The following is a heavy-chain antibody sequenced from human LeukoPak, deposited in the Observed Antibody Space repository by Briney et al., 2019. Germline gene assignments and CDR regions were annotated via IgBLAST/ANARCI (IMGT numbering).Heavy chain of an antibody. J-gene: IGHJ4*02. Sequence: SETLSLTCTVSGGSISSYYWSWIRQPPGKGLEWIGYIYYSGSTNYNPSLKSRVTISVDTSKNQFSLKLSSVTAADTAVYYCARKYYDYVWGSYRYLRGEYYFDYWGQGTLVTVSS. CDR3: ARKYYDYVWGSYRYLRGEYYFDY. D-gene: IGHD3-16*02. V-gene: IGHV4-59*12. CDR1: GGSISSYY. CDR2: IYYSGST.